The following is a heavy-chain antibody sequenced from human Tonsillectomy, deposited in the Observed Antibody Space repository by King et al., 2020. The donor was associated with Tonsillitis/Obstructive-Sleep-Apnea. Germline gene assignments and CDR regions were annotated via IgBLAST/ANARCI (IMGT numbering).Heavy chain of an antibody. V-gene: IGHV4-61*01. D-gene: IGHD3-22*01. CDR2: IYYSGST. J-gene: IGHJ5*02. Sequence: QLQESGPGLVKPSETLSLTCTVSGGSVSSGSYYWSWIRQPPGKGLEWIGYIYYSGSTNYNPSLKSRVTISVDTSQNQFSLKLSSVTAADTAVYYCARESPYYYDSSGFPAGDWFDPWGQGTLVTVSS. CDR3: ARESPYYYDSSGFPAGDWFDP. CDR1: GGSVSSGSYY.